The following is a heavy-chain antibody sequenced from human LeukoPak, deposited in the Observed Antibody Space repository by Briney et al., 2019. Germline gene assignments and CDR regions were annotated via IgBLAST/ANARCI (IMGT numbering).Heavy chain of an antibody. D-gene: IGHD3-10*01. V-gene: IGHV4-30-4*08. CDR3: ARVLYGSGSYADY. CDR1: GGSISSGDYY. J-gene: IGHJ4*02. Sequence: TSQTLSLTCTVSGGSISSGDYYWSWIRQPPGKGLEWIGYIYYGGSTYYNPSLKSRVTISVDTSKNQFSLKLSSVTAAGTAVYYCARVLYGSGSYADYWGQGTLVTVSS. CDR2: IYYGGST.